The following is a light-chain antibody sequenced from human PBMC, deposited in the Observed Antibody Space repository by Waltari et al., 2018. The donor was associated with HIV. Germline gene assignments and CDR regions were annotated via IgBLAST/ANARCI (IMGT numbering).Light chain of an antibody. CDR1: QTVSSNY. CDR2: GTS. Sequence: EIVLTQSPGTLSLSTGERATLSCRASQTVSSNYLAWYQQKPGQAPRLLIYGTSSRAIGIPDRFSGSGSGTDFTLTINRLEPEDFAVYYCQQYGSSPTFGPGTKVDIK. V-gene: IGKV3-20*01. J-gene: IGKJ3*01. CDR3: QQYGSSPT.